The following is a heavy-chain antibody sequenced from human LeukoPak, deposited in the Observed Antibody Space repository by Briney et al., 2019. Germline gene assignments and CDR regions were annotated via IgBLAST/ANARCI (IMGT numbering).Heavy chain of an antibody. Sequence: GGSLRLSCAASGFTFDDYAMHWVRQAPGKGLEWVSGISWNSGSIGYADPVKGRFTISRDNAKNSLYLQMNSLRAEDMALYYCAKGSDLEWPEYFQHWGQGTLVTVSS. CDR2: ISWNSGSI. CDR1: GFTFDDYA. J-gene: IGHJ1*01. CDR3: AKGSDLEWPEYFQH. D-gene: IGHD3-3*01. V-gene: IGHV3-9*03.